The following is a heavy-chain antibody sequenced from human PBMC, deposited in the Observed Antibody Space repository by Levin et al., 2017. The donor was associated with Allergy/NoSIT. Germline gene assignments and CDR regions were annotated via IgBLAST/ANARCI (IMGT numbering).Heavy chain of an antibody. D-gene: IGHD3-10*01. CDR2: ISGSGGST. V-gene: IGHV3-23*01. CDR3: AKSDGSGSYYNRVAGAFDI. J-gene: IGHJ3*02. Sequence: GGSLRLSCAASGFTFSSYAMSWVRQAPGKGLEWVSAISGSGGSTYYADSVKGRFTISRDNSKNTLYLQMNSLRAEDTAVYYCAKSDGSGSYYNRVAGAFDIWGQGTMVTVSS. CDR1: GFTFSSYA.